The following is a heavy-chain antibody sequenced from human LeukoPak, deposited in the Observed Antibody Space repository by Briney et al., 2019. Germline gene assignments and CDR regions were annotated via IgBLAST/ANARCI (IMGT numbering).Heavy chain of an antibody. J-gene: IGHJ4*02. V-gene: IGHV3-7*01. Sequence: GGSLRLSCAASGFTFSSYWMSWVRQAPGKGLEWVANIKQDGSEKYYVDSVKGRFTISRDNAKNSLYLQMNSLRAEDTAVYYCARARRGEATVTTRFDYWGQGTLVTVSS. CDR1: GFTFSSYW. CDR3: ARARRGEATVTTRFDY. D-gene: IGHD4-17*01. CDR2: IKQDGSEK.